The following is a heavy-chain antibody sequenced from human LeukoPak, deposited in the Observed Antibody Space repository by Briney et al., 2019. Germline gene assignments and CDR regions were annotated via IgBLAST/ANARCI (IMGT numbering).Heavy chain of an antibody. CDR3: ARDGKAFEI. CDR2: IYTSGST. D-gene: IGHD4-23*01. V-gene: IGHV4-61*02. CDR1: GGSISSGSYY. J-gene: IGHJ3*02. Sequence: SETLSLTCTVSGGSISSGSYYWSWIRQPAGKGLEWIGRIYTSGSTDYNPSLNSRVTISLDMSKNRFSLRLSSVTAADTAVYYCARDGKAFEIWGQGTMVTVSS.